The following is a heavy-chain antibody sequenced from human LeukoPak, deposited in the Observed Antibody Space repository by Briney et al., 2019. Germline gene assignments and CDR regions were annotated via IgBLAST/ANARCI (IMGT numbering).Heavy chain of an antibody. CDR2: IYYSGST. CDR3: AGGYSYHY. V-gene: IGHV4-39*01. CDR1: GGSISSSSYY. J-gene: IGHJ4*02. Sequence: SETLSLTCTVSGGSISSSSYYWGWLRQPPGKGLEWIGSIYYSGSTYYNPSLKSRVTISVDTSKNQFSLKLSSVTAADTAVYYCAGGYSYHYWGQGTLVTVSS. D-gene: IGHD5-18*01.